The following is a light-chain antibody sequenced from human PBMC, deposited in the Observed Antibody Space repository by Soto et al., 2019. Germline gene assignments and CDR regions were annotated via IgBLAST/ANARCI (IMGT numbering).Light chain of an antibody. CDR2: AAS. V-gene: IGKV1-8*01. CDR3: QQYYSYPT. Sequence: AIRMTQSPSSLSASTGDRVTITCRASQGISSYLAWYQQKPGKAPKLLIYAASTLQSGVPSRFSGSGSGTDFTLTISXLQSEDFATYYCQQYYSYPTFGPGTKVDIK. J-gene: IGKJ3*01. CDR1: QGISSY.